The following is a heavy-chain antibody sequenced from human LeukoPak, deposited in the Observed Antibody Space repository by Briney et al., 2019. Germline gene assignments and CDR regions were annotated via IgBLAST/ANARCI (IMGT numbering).Heavy chain of an antibody. V-gene: IGHV4-39*01. CDR2: IYYSGIT. Sequence: SETLSLPCTVSGGSISSSSYYWGWIRQPPGKGLEWIASIYYSGITYYNPSLKSRVTVSVDTTKNQFSLKLSSVTAADTAVYYCARQFRAEVRGVIGSWGQGTLVTVSS. D-gene: IGHD3-10*01. CDR3: ARQFRAEVRGVIGS. CDR1: GGSISSSSYY. J-gene: IGHJ4*02.